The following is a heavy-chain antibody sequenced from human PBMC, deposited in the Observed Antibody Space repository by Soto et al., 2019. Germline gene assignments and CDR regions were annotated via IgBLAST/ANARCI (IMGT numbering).Heavy chain of an antibody. D-gene: IGHD3-16*01. Sequence: PGGSLRLSCATSGFILSDCAMNWVRQAPGKGLEWVSYISSSSSMIDYADSVKGRFTVSRDNARNSVYLQMNSLRDEDTALYYCVRDGGRAYDIDVRAQRTPVTVSS. CDR2: ISSSSSMI. J-gene: IGHJ6*02. V-gene: IGHV3-48*02. CDR3: VRDGGRAYDIDV. CDR1: GFILSDCA.